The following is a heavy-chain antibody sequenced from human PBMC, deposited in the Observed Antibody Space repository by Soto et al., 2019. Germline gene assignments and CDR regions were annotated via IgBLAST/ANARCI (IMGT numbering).Heavy chain of an antibody. CDR2: ISYDGSNK. V-gene: IGHV3-30*18. Sequence: ESGGGVVQPGRSPRLSCAASGFTFSSYGMHWVRQAPGKGLEWVAVISYDGSNKYYADSVKGRFTISRDNSKNTLYLQMNSLKAEDTAVYYCAKDVVVGATTGLGDYYYYYGMDVWGQGTTVTVSS. CDR3: AKDVVVGATTGLGDYYYYYGMDV. D-gene: IGHD1-26*01. J-gene: IGHJ6*02. CDR1: GFTFSSYG.